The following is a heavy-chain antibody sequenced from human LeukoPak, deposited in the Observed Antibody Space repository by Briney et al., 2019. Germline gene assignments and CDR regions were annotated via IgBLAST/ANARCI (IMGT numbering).Heavy chain of an antibody. V-gene: IGHV4-34*01. J-gene: IGHJ6*02. D-gene: IGHD2-2*02. CDR2: INHSGST. Sequence: TSETLSLTCAVYGGSFSGYYWSWLRQPPGKGLEWIGEINHSGSTNYNPSLKSRVTISVDTSKNQFSLKLGSVTAADTAVYYCARDKYPRYCSSTSCYTLYYYGMDVWGQGTTVTVSS. CDR1: GGSFSGYY. CDR3: ARDKYPRYCSSTSCYTLYYYGMDV.